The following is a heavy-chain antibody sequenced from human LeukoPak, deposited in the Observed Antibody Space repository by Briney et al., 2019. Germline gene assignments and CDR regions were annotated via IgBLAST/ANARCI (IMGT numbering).Heavy chain of an antibody. J-gene: IGHJ4*02. V-gene: IGHV3-9*01. Sequence: PGRSLRLSCAASGFTFDDYAMHWVRQAPGKGLEWVSGISWNSGSIGYADSVKGRFTTSRDNAKNSLYLQMNSLRAEDTALYYCAKASWFGELLSNFDYWGQGTLVTVSS. D-gene: IGHD3-10*01. CDR1: GFTFDDYA. CDR3: AKASWFGELLSNFDY. CDR2: ISWNSGSI.